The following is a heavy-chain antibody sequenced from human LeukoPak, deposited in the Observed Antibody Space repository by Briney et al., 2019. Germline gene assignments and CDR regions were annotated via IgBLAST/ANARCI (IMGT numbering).Heavy chain of an antibody. D-gene: IGHD3-22*01. J-gene: IGHJ4*01. CDR2: INPRGGST. V-gene: IGHV1-46*01. Sequence: GASVKVSCKASGYTFTRCHMDWVRQAPGQGLEWLGVINPRGGSTTYAQKFQGRVTMTRDTSTSTMYMEMSSLRSEDTAVYYCARRLYDSTGYPYYYFDSWGHGTLVTVSS. CDR1: GYTFTRCH. CDR3: ARRLYDSTGYPYYYFDS.